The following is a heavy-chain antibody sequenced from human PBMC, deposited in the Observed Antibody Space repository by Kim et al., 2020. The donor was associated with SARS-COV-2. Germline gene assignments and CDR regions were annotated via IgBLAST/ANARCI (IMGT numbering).Heavy chain of an antibody. V-gene: IGHV5-51*01. D-gene: IGHD2-21*02. CDR3: TRRRGDHDNWFDP. CDR1: GYSFTSSW. J-gene: IGHJ5*02. Sequence: GASLKISCKGSGYSFTSSWSGWVRQLPGKGLEWVGIIYPFDSATRYSPSFQGQVNISADKSISTSYLQWSRLKASDTAMYYCTRRRGDHDNWFDPWGQGTLVTVSS. CDR2: IYPFDSAT.